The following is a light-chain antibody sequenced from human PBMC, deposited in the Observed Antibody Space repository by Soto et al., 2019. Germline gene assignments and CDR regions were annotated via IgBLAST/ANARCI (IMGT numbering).Light chain of an antibody. Sequence: AIQLTQSPSSLSASVGDRVIITCRASQDVGNRLNWYHQTPGKPPKLLVSNVSNLEGGAPSRISGSGFGTDFTLTISSLQPEDFGTYHCQQFMSYPLTFGQGTRLEIK. CDR1: QDVGNR. V-gene: IGKV1-13*02. CDR3: QQFMSYPLT. CDR2: NVS. J-gene: IGKJ5*01.